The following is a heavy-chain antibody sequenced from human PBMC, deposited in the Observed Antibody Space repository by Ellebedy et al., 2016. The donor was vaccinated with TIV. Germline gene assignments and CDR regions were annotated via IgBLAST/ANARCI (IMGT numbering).Heavy chain of an antibody. D-gene: IGHD2-2*01. J-gene: IGHJ5*02. Sequence: ASVKVSCXASGYTFTKYGISWVRQAPGQGLEWMGWISAYNGNTNYAQKLQGRVTMTTDTSTSTAYMELSRLRSDDTAVYYCARARPRLGYCSSTSCPRPNWFDPWGQGTLVTVSS. CDR1: GYTFTKYG. CDR2: ISAYNGNT. CDR3: ARARPRLGYCSSTSCPRPNWFDP. V-gene: IGHV1-18*01.